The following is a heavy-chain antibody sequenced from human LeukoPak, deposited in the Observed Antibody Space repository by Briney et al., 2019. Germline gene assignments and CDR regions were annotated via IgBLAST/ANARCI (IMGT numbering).Heavy chain of an antibody. J-gene: IGHJ4*02. Sequence: SQTLSHTCTVSGGSISSGGYYWSWIRQPPGKGLEWIGYIYHSGSTYYNPSLKSRVTISVDRSKNQFSLKLSSVTAADTAVYYCARESGSYYEYSAIDYWGQGTLVTVSS. V-gene: IGHV4-30-2*01. CDR1: GGSISSGGYY. CDR2: IYHSGST. D-gene: IGHD1-26*01. CDR3: ARESGSYYEYSAIDY.